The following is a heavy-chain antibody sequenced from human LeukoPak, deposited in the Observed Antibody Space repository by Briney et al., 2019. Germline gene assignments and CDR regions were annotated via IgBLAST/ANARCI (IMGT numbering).Heavy chain of an antibody. CDR3: ARVTYYYDSSGYLTDY. D-gene: IGHD3-22*01. J-gene: IGHJ4*02. CDR1: GGSISNYY. V-gene: IGHV4-4*07. Sequence: SETLSLTCTVSGGSISNYYWSWIRQPAGKGLEWIGRIYSSGSTNYNPSLKSRVTISVDTSKNQFSLKLSSVTAADTAVYYCARVTYYYDSSGYLTDYWGQGTLVTVSS. CDR2: IYSSGST.